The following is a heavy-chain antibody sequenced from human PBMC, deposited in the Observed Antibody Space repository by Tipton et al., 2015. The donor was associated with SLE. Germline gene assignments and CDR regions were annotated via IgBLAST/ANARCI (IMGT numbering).Heavy chain of an antibody. CDR1: DGSIRDYY. V-gene: IGHV4-4*07. J-gene: IGHJ4*02. CDR3: ATGAKDYYDSSGNRASYFDH. D-gene: IGHD3-22*01. Sequence: PGLVKPSETLSLTCTVSDGSIRDYYWTWIRQPAGEGLEWIGRIYASGSTNYNPSLRSRAAMSVDTSKSQFSLELTSVTAADTAVYYCATGAKDYYDSSGNRASYFDHWGQGTLVTVSS. CDR2: IYASGST.